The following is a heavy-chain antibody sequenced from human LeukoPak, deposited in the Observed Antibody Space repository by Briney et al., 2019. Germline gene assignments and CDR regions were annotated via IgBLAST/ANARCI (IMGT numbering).Heavy chain of an antibody. J-gene: IGHJ4*02. D-gene: IGHD6-13*01. CDR2: ISGSGGST. Sequence: PGGSLRPSCAASGFTFSSYAMSWVRQAPGKGLEWVSAISGSGGSTYYADSVKGRFTISRDNAKNSLYLQMNSLRAEDMALYYCAKDCGKQLGPIDYWGQGTLVTVSS. CDR3: AKDCGKQLGPIDY. V-gene: IGHV3-23*01. CDR1: GFTFSSYA.